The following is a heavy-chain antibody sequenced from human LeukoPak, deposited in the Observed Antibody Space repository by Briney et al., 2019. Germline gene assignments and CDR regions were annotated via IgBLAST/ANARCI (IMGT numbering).Heavy chain of an antibody. V-gene: IGHV4-4*02. Sequence: ASETLSLTCAVSGGSISSSNWWSWVRQPPGKGLEWTGEISHSGSTNYNPSLKSRVTISVDKSKKQFSLKLSSVTVADTAVYFCARTSSHCSSTSCYDWFDPWGQGTLVTVSS. CDR3: ARTSSHCSSTSCYDWFDP. J-gene: IGHJ5*02. CDR2: ISHSGST. D-gene: IGHD2-2*01. CDR1: GGSISSSNW.